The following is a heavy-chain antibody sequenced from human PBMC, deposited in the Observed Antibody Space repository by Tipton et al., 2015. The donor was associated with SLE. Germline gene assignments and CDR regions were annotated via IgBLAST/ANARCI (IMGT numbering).Heavy chain of an antibody. Sequence: TLSLTCTVSGGSINSGSYYWSWIRQPAGKGLEWIGRVYIAGSTNYNPSLKSRVTILIDTSKNQFSLKLSSVTAADTAVYYCARAEGSWDAFDIWGQGTMVTVSS. D-gene: IGHD2-15*01. J-gene: IGHJ3*02. CDR1: GGSINSGSYY. CDR2: VYIAGST. V-gene: IGHV4-61*02. CDR3: ARAEGSWDAFDI.